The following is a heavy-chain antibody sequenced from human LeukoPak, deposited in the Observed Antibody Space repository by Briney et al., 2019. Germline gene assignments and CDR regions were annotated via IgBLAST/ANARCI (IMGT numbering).Heavy chain of an antibody. V-gene: IGHV3-15*01. CDR3: TRIRGYSAYDFNY. J-gene: IGHJ4*02. CDR1: GFSFKDAW. D-gene: IGHD5-12*01. CDR2: IKSKTDGVTT. Sequence: GGSLRLSCAASGFSFKDAWMSWVRQAPGKGLEWVGRIKSKTDGVTTDYAAPVKGRFTISRDDSKNTLYLQVNSLKTEDTALYYCTRIRGYSAYDFNYWGQGTLVTVSS.